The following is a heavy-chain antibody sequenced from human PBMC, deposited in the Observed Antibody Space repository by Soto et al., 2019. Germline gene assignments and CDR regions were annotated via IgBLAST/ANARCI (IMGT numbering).Heavy chain of an antibody. Sequence: QVQLKQWGAGLLKPSETLSLTCAVYGGSFSGYYWTWIRQPPGTGLEWIGEINHSGSTNYNPSLKSRVNISVDTSKNQFFLKLTSVTAADTAVYYCARDKITGLFDYWGQGTLVTVSS. J-gene: IGHJ4*02. D-gene: IGHD2-8*02. CDR2: INHSGST. V-gene: IGHV4-34*01. CDR1: GGSFSGYY. CDR3: ARDKITGLFDY.